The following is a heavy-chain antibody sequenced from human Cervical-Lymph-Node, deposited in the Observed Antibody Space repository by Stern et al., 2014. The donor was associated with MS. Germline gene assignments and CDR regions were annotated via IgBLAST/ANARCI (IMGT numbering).Heavy chain of an antibody. CDR3: TKDTFGPEDY. D-gene: IGHD3-16*01. CDR2: INGEGRAT. J-gene: IGHJ4*02. Sequence: EVQLVDSGGGLVQPGGTLRLSCVASGFTFSNYWMHWVRQAPGKGLVLVSRINGEGRATNHADSVKGRFSISRDNDKNTLYLEMNSLRAEDTAVYYCTKDTFGPEDYWGQVVSVTVSS. CDR1: GFTFSNYW. V-gene: IGHV3-74*01.